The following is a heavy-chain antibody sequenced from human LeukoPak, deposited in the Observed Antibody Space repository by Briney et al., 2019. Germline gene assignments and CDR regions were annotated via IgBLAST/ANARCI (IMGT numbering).Heavy chain of an antibody. CDR1: GFTFSSYW. CDR2: IKQDGSEK. J-gene: IGHJ6*02. Sequence: GGSLRLSCAASGFTFSSYWMSWVRQAPGKGLEWVANIKQDGSEKYYVDPVKGRFTISRDNAKNSLYLQMNSLRAEDTAVYYCARAAYYYDSSGYVWRPSYYYYGMDVWGQGTTVTVSS. CDR3: ARAAYYYDSSGYVWRPSYYYYGMDV. D-gene: IGHD3-22*01. V-gene: IGHV3-7*01.